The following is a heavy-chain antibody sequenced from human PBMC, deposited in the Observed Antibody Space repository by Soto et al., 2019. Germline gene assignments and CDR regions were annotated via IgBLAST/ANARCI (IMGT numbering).Heavy chain of an antibody. V-gene: IGHV4-59*01. Sequence: PSETLSLTCTVSGGSISSYYWSWIRQPPGKGLEWIGYIYYSGSTNYNPSLKSRVTISVDTSKNQFSLKLSSVTAADTAVYYCAKSIGVSYGLVCDAFDIWGQGTMVTVSS. CDR3: AKSIGVSYGLVCDAFDI. D-gene: IGHD5-18*01. J-gene: IGHJ3*02. CDR1: GGSISSYY. CDR2: IYYSGST.